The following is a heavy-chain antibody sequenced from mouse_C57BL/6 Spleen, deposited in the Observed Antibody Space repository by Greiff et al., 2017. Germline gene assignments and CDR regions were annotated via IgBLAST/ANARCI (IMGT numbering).Heavy chain of an antibody. V-gene: IGHV1-64*01. CDR1: GYTFTSYW. J-gene: IGHJ4*01. CDR2: IHPNSGST. Sequence: VQLQQPGAELVKPGASVKLSCKASGYTFTSYWMHWVKQRPGQGLEWIGMIHPNSGSTNYNEKFKSKATLTVDKSSSTAYMQLSSLTSEDSAVXYCARSSYGNFYAMDYWGQGTSVTVSS. D-gene: IGHD2-1*01. CDR3: ARSSYGNFYAMDY.